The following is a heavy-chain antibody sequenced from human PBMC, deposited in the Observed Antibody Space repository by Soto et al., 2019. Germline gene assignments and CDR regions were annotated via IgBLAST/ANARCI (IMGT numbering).Heavy chain of an antibody. J-gene: IGHJ2*01. CDR3: ARRYYGDYWYFDL. Sequence: PSETLSLTCTVSGGSISSGDYYWSWIRQPPGKGLEWIGYIYYSGSTYYNPSLKSRVTISVDTSKNQFSLKLSSVTAADTAVYYCARRYYGDYWYFDLWGRGTLVTVS. V-gene: IGHV4-30-4*01. D-gene: IGHD4-17*01. CDR1: GGSISSGDYY. CDR2: IYYSGST.